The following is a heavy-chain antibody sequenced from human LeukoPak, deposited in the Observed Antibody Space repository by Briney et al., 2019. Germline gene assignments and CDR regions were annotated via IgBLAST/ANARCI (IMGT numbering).Heavy chain of an antibody. CDR2: IISSSSTI. D-gene: IGHD3-3*01. Sequence: GGSLRLSCVASGFNFNTYSMNWVRQAPGKGLEWISYIISSSSTIYYADSVKGRFTISRDNAKNSLYLQMNSLRADDTAVYYCARVERSWFDPWGQGTLVTVSS. CDR3: ARVERSWFDP. J-gene: IGHJ5*02. CDR1: GFNFNTYS. V-gene: IGHV3-48*04.